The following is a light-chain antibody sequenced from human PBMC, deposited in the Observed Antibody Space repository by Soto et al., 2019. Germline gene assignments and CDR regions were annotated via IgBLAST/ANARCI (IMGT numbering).Light chain of an antibody. CDR1: SSDIGGYNY. CDR3: SSYTSSSTLYV. V-gene: IGLV2-14*01. J-gene: IGLJ1*01. Sequence: QSALTQPASVSGSPGQSITISCAGTSSDIGGYNYVSWYQQHPGKAPKVMIYEVSNRPSGVSNRFSGSKSGHTASLTISGLQAEDEADYYCSSYTSSSTLYVFGRGTKVNRP. CDR2: EVS.